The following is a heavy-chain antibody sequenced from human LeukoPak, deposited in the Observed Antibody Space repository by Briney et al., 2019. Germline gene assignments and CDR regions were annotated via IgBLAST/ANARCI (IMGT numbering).Heavy chain of an antibody. CDR2: ISSSSSYI. CDR3: ARGPPAAALGDIVVVPAAICFDY. J-gene: IGHJ4*02. V-gene: IGHV3-21*01. Sequence: PGGSLRLSCAAPGFTFSSYSMNWVRQAPGKGLEWVSSISSSSSYIYYADSVKGRFTISRDNTKNSLYLQMDSLRAEDTAVYYCARGPPAAALGDIVVVPAAICFDYWGQGTLVTVSS. D-gene: IGHD2-2*02. CDR1: GFTFSSYS.